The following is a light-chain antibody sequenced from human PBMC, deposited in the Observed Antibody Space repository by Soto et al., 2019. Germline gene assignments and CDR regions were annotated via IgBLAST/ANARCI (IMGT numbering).Light chain of an antibody. CDR2: EVT. J-gene: IGLJ3*02. CDR3: SSYAGRDIWV. Sequence: QSARTQPPSASGSRGQSVTISCTGTSVDINYVSWFQQHPGKAPKLIICEVTKRPSGVPDRFSGSKSGNTASLTVSGLQDDDEADYYCSSYAGRDIWVFGGGTKVTVL. V-gene: IGLV2-8*01. CDR1: SVDINY.